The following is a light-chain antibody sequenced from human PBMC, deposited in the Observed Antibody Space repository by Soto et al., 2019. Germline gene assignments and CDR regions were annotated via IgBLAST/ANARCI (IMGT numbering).Light chain of an antibody. CDR3: SSYASSITPV. J-gene: IGLJ3*02. Sequence: QSVLTQPASVSGAPGQSITISCTGTSSNVGGYAYVSWYQQYPGTAPKLVIYAVSNRPSGVPHRFSGSRSGNTASLTITGLQAEDEADYYCSSYASSITPVFGGGTKVTVL. CDR1: SSNVGGYAY. CDR2: AVS. V-gene: IGLV2-14*01.